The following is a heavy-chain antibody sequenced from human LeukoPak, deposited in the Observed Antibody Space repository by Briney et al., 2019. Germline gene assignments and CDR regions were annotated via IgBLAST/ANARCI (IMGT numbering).Heavy chain of an antibody. J-gene: IGHJ4*02. CDR2: INPNSGGT. D-gene: IGHD6-19*01. Sequence: ASVKVSCNASGDTFTAYYMNTVRQAPGQGLEWMGWINPNSGGTNYAQKFQGRVTMTRDTSISAAYMELSRLRSDDTAVYYCARTISGWCFMKYWGQGTLVTVSS. V-gene: IGHV1-2*02. CDR3: ARTISGWCFMKY. CDR1: GDTFTAYY.